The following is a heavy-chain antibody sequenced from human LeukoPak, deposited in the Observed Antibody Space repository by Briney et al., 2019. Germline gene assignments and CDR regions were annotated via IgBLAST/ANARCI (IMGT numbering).Heavy chain of an antibody. CDR2: IYYSGST. D-gene: IGHD6-19*01. Sequence: SETLSLTCTVSGVSISSGGYYWSWIRQHPGKGLEWIGYIYYSGSTYYNPSLKSRVTISVDTSKNQFSLKLSSVTAADTAVYYCARDAYSSGSGWFDPWGQGTLVTVSS. CDR3: ARDAYSSGSGWFDP. CDR1: GVSISSGGYY. V-gene: IGHV4-31*03. J-gene: IGHJ5*02.